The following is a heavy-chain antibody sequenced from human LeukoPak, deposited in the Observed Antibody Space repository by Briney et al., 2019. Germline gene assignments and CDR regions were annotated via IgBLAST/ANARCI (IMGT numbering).Heavy chain of an antibody. J-gene: IGHJ4*02. V-gene: IGHV3-33*01. D-gene: IGHD3-10*01. CDR3: ARCGSGSYYGDY. CDR1: GFTFSSYG. CDR2: IWYDGSNK. Sequence: GGSLRLSCAASGFTFSSYGIHWVRQAPGKGLEWVAIIWYDGSNKYYADSVKGRFTISRDNSKNTLYLQMNSLRAEDTAVYYCARCGSGSYYGDYWGQGTLVTVSS.